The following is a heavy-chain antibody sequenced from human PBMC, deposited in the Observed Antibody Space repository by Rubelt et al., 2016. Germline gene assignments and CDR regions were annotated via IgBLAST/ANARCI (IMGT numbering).Heavy chain of an antibody. D-gene: IGHD2-8*01. CDR2: INAGNGNT. J-gene: IGHJ4*02. V-gene: IGHV1-3*01. CDR3: SRAQRIRLLMVYAPAFDY. Sequence: QVQLVQSGAEVKKPGASVKVSCKASGYTFTSSAMHWVRQAPGQRLEWMGWINAGNGNTQYSQKFQGRVHITRDASESTTYMKLGSLRSEDTAVDYCSRAQRIRLLMVYAPAFDYWGQGTLVTVSS. CDR1: GYTFTSSA.